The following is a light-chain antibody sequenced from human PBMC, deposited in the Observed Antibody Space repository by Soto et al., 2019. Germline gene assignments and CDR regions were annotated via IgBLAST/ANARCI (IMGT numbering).Light chain of an antibody. Sequence: EIVLTQSPGTLSVSPGERVTLSCRASQSVTSNLAWYQQKLGQAPRLLIYGASTWATGIPARFSGSGSGTEFTLTISRLQSEDFAVYYCQQYNNWPLTFGGGTKVEIK. CDR1: QSVTSN. V-gene: IGKV3-15*01. CDR3: QQYNNWPLT. J-gene: IGKJ4*01. CDR2: GAS.